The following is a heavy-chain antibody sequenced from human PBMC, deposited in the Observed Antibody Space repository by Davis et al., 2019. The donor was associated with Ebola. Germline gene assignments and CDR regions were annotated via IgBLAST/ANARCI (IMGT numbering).Heavy chain of an antibody. Sequence: GESLKISCAASGFIFSSYAMSWVRQAPGKGLEWVSAITGSGGSRNYADSVKGRFTISRDNSKNKFYLLMNSLRAEDTAVYYCAKEEWELGEGVFDIWGQGTMVTVSS. CDR2: ITGSGGSR. J-gene: IGHJ3*02. V-gene: IGHV3-23*01. CDR3: AKEEWELGEGVFDI. D-gene: IGHD1-26*01. CDR1: GFIFSSYA.